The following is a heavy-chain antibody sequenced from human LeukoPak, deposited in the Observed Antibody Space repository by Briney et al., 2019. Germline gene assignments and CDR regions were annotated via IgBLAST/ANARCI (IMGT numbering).Heavy chain of an antibody. CDR1: GFTFSSYG. Sequence: QPGGSLRLSCAASGFTFSSYGMHWVRQAPGKGLEWVAVISYDGSNKYYADSVKGRFTISRDNSKNTLYLQMNSLRAEDTAVYYCAKELPRPKFSSSWVMDVWGQGTTVTVSS. CDR3: AKELPRPKFSSSWVMDV. CDR2: ISYDGSNK. D-gene: IGHD6-13*01. J-gene: IGHJ6*02. V-gene: IGHV3-30*18.